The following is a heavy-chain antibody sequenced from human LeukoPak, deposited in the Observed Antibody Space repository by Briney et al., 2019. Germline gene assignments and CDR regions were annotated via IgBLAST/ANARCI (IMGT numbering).Heavy chain of an antibody. CDR3: ASNYYDSSGYSKDAFDI. J-gene: IGHJ3*02. D-gene: IGHD3-22*01. CDR1: GGSINSNDYD. CDR2: IYYSGST. Sequence: SETLSLTCSVSGGSINSNDYDWSWIRQPPGKGLEWIGYIYYSGSTNYNPSLKSRVTISVDTSKNQFSLKLSSVTAADTAVYYCASNYYDSSGYSKDAFDIWGQGTMVTVSS. V-gene: IGHV4-61*08.